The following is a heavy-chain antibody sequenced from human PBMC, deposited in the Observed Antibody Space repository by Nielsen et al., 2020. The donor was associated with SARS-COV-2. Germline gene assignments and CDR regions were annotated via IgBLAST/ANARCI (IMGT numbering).Heavy chain of an antibody. Sequence: GGSLRLSCEACGFTFRIYDMHWVRQATGKGLECVSAIGTAGDTYYPGSVKGRFTISRENANNSLYLQMNSLRAEDTAVYYCARESVTGTDAFDIWGQGTVVTFSS. D-gene: IGHD6-19*01. CDR1: GFTFRIYD. CDR3: ARESVTGTDAFDI. CDR2: IGTAGDT. V-gene: IGHV3-13*04. J-gene: IGHJ3*02.